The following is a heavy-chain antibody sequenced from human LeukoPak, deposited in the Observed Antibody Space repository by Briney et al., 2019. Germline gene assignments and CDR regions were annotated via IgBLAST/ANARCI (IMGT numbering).Heavy chain of an antibody. CDR2: IYTSGST. CDR3: ARDRSMVRATLNWFDP. J-gene: IGHJ5*02. V-gene: IGHV4-4*07. Sequence: PSETLSLTCTVSGGSISSYYWSWIRQPAGKGLEWIGRIYTSGSTNYNPSLKSRVTMSVDTSKSQFSLKLSSVTAADTAVYYCARDRSMVRATLNWFDPWGQGTLVTVSS. CDR1: GGSISSYY. D-gene: IGHD3-10*01.